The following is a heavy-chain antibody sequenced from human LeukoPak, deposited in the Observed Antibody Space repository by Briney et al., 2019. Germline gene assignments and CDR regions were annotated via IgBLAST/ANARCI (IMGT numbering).Heavy chain of an antibody. CDR1: GFTFSAYW. CDR2: IKQDGSEN. V-gene: IGHV3-7*01. Sequence: GGSLRLSCAASGFTFSAYWMTWVRQTPGEGLEPVANIKQDGSENNYVDSVKGRFTISRDNAKNLLYLQMNSLRGEDTAVYYCARYSSSSGWLDPWGQGTLVTVSS. D-gene: IGHD6-6*01. CDR3: ARYSSSSGWLDP. J-gene: IGHJ5*02.